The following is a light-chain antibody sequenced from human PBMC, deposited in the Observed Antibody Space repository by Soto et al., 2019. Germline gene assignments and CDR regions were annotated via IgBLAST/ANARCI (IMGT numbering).Light chain of an antibody. Sequence: QAVVTQEPSLTVSPGGTVTLNCASSTGTVTNINYPSLFQQRPGQAPRPLIYNTNNRHSRTPARFSSSILGVKAARTLSGVQPEDEADYYRLLHRADPQPHWVFGGGTKLTGL. CDR1: TGTVTNINY. CDR3: LLHRADPQPHWV. CDR2: NTN. V-gene: IGLV7-43*01. J-gene: IGLJ3*02.